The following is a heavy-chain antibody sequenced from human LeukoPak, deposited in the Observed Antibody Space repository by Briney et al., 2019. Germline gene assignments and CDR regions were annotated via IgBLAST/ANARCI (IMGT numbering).Heavy chain of an antibody. CDR3: ARDAGGAWAFDY. CDR2: ISPTGEGT. Sequence: PGGSLRLSCAASGVAFSNTGMTWVRQAPGRGLEWVSTISPTGEGTHYADSVKGRFTISRDNSKNTLSLEMNSLRADDTATYYCARDAGGAWAFDYWGQGTRVIVSS. V-gene: IGHV3-23*01. D-gene: IGHD4-17*01. J-gene: IGHJ4*02. CDR1: GVAFSNTG.